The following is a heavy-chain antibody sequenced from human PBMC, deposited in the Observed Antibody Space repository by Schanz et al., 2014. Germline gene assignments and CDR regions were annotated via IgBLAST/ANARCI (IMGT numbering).Heavy chain of an antibody. CDR2: ISASGGDT. CDR1: GFSFSDYY. Sequence: VHLLESGGGLVEPGGSLRLSCAASGFSFSDYYMSWIRQAPGKGLEWLSVISASGGDTYYADSVKGRFTISRDNSKNTLYLQMNSLRAEDTAVYYCAKTLFPGGTQAFGNWGRGTLVTVSS. J-gene: IGHJ4*02. CDR3: AKTLFPGGTQAFGN. V-gene: IGHV3-23*01. D-gene: IGHD2-8*02.